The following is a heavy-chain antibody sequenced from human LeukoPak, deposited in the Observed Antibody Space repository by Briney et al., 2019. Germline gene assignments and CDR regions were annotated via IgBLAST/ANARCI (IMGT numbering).Heavy chain of an antibody. D-gene: IGHD2-2*01. CDR1: GFTFSSHE. Sequence: GGSLRLSCAASGFTFSSHEINWVRQAPGKGLEWVSYISSSGSTIYYADSVKGRFTISRDNAKNSLYLQMNSLRAEDTAVYYCAREGYCSSSSCYGAGYYYGMDVWGKGTTVTVSS. J-gene: IGHJ6*04. CDR3: AREGYCSSSSCYGAGYYYGMDV. CDR2: ISSSGSTI. V-gene: IGHV3-48*03.